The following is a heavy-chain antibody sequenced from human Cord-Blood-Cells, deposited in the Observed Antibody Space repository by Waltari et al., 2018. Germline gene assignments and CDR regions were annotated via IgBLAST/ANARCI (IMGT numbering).Heavy chain of an antibody. J-gene: IGHJ4*02. V-gene: IGHV3-48*03. CDR1: GFTFSSYE. D-gene: IGHD3-22*01. Sequence: EVQLVESGGGLVQPGGSLRLSCAASGFTFSSYEMNWVRQAPGKGLEWGSYISSSGSTIYYADAVKGRFTISRDNAKNSLYLQMNSLRAEDTAVYYCARVGGYYDSSGYFDYWGQGTLVTVSS. CDR3: ARVGGYYDSSGYFDY. CDR2: ISSSGSTI.